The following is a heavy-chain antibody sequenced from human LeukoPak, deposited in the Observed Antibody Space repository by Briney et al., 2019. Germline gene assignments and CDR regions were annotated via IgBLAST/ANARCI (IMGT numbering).Heavy chain of an antibody. J-gene: IGHJ3*02. CDR1: GGSISSSNW. D-gene: IGHD3-22*01. Sequence: SGTLSLTCAVSGGSISSSNWWSWVRQPPGKGLEWIGEIYHSGSTNYNPSLKSRVTISVDKSKNQFSLKLSSVTAADTAVYYCAREGGAYYYDSSGSRAPPGAFDIWGQGTMVTVSS. V-gene: IGHV4-4*02. CDR3: AREGGAYYYDSSGSRAPPGAFDI. CDR2: IYHSGST.